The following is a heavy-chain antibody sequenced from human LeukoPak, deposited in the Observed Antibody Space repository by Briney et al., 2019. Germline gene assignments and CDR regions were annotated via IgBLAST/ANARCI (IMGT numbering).Heavy chain of an antibody. CDR3: ARDGPDRAAWFDP. CDR2: ISDYNGNT. J-gene: IGHJ5*02. V-gene: IGHV1-18*01. Sequence: GASVKVSCKASGYTFSSYGISWVRQAPGQGLEWMGWISDYNGNTNYAQKVQRRVTMTTDPFTSTAYMELRSLRSDDTAVYYCARDGPDRAAWFDPWGQGTLVTVSS. CDR1: GYTFSSYG. D-gene: IGHD3-22*01.